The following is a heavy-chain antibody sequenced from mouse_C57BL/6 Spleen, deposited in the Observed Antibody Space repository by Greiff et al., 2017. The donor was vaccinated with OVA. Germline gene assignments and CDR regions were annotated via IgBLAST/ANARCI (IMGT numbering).Heavy chain of an antibody. CDR1: GYTFTSYW. CDR2: IYPGSGST. CDR3: ARRGRGFIITTVVEGYFDV. V-gene: IGHV1-55*01. Sequence: QVQLQQPGAELVKPGASVKMSCKASGYTFTSYWITWVKQRPGQGLEWIGDIYPGSGSTNYNEKFKSKATLTVDTSSSTAYMQLSSLTSEDSAVYYGARRGRGFIITTVVEGYFDVWGTGTTVTVSS. D-gene: IGHD1-1*01. J-gene: IGHJ1*03.